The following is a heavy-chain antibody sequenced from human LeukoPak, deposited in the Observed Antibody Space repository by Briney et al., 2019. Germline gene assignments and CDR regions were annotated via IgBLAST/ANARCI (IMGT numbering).Heavy chain of an antibody. CDR3: ARYPLDIRAAGLGAFDI. D-gene: IGHD2-2*03. Sequence: GSLRLSCAASGCTFSSYSMNWVRQAPGKGLEWIGYIYYSGSTNYNPSLKSRVTISVDTSKNQFSLKLSSVTAADTAVYYCARYPLDIRAAGLGAFDIWGQGTMVTVSS. J-gene: IGHJ3*02. V-gene: IGHV4-59*08. CDR2: IYYSGST. CDR1: GCTFSSYS.